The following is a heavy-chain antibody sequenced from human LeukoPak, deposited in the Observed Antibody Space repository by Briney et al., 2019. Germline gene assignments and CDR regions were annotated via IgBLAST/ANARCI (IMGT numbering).Heavy chain of an antibody. CDR3: ASHDFWSGLGWFDP. CDR2: IYSGGRT. V-gene: IGHV3-66*02. CDR1: GFTVSSNY. Sequence: GGSLRLSCAASGFTVSSNYMSWVRQAPGKGLEWVSVIYSGGRTYYADSVKGRFTISRDNSKNTLYLQMNSLRAEDTAVYYCASHDFWSGLGWFDPWGQGTLVTVSS. J-gene: IGHJ5*02. D-gene: IGHD3-3*01.